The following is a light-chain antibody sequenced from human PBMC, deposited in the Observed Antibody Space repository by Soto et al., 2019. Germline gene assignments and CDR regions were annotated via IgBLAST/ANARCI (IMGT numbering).Light chain of an antibody. Sequence: DIQMTQSPSTLSASVGDRVTITCRASQSITNWLAWYQQKPGKAPKLLIYDASSLKSGVPSRFSGSGSGTEFTLTISSLQPDDFATYYCQQYNNYLTFGPGTKVDIK. CDR1: QSITNW. J-gene: IGKJ3*01. CDR3: QQYNNYLT. CDR2: DAS. V-gene: IGKV1-5*01.